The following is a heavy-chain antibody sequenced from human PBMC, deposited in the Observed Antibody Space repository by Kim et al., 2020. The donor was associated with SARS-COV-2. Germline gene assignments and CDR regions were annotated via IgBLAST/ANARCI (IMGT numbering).Heavy chain of an antibody. J-gene: IGHJ4*02. D-gene: IGHD3-10*01. Sequence: GGSLRLSCAASGFTFSTNDLSWVRQASGGGLEWVSGFSATTGLTFYADAVKGRFTISRDISKNTLYLQMDSLRVEDTAVYYCAALTWGGLKCWGQGTLVTVSS. CDR2: FSATTGLT. V-gene: IGHV3-23*01. CDR1: GFTFSTND. CDR3: AALTWGGLKC.